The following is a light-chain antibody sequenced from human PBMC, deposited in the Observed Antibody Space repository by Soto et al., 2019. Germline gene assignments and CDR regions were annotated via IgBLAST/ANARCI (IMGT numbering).Light chain of an antibody. V-gene: IGKV3-11*01. J-gene: IGKJ4*01. CDR3: QQYNDWPRRLT. Sequence: EIVLTQSPATLSLSPGERATLSCRASQSVSSYLAWYQQKPGQAPRLLIYDASNRATGIPARFSGSGSGTEFTLTISSLQSEDFAVYYCQQYNDWPRRLTFGGGTKVDIK. CDR2: DAS. CDR1: QSVSSY.